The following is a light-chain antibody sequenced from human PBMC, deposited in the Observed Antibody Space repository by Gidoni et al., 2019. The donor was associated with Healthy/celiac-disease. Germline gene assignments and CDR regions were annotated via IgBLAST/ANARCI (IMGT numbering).Light chain of an antibody. V-gene: IGKV1-39*01. Sequence: DIQMTQSPSSPSASVGDRVTITCRASKSNSSYLNWYQQKPGKAPKLLIDAASSLQSGVPSRFSGSGSGTDFTLTISSLQPEDFATYYCQQSYSTPRTFGQGTKVEIK. CDR1: KSNSSY. CDR2: AAS. J-gene: IGKJ1*01. CDR3: QQSYSTPRT.